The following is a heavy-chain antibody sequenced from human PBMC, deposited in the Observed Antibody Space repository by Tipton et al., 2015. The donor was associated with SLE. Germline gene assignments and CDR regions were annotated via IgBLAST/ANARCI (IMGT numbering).Heavy chain of an antibody. V-gene: IGHV4-34*01. D-gene: IGHD1-14*01. CDR1: GASFSGDY. J-gene: IGHJ5*02. Sequence: TLSLTCGVSGASFSGDYWTWIRQPPGKGLEWIGEINHSGSTHYNPSLKSRVTISVDTSKNQFSLKLSSVTAADTAVYYCARDLTGANWFDPWGQGTLVTVSS. CDR3: ARDLTGANWFDP. CDR2: INHSGST.